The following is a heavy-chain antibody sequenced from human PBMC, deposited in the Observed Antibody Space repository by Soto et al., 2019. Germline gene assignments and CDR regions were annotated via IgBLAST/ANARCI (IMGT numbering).Heavy chain of an antibody. V-gene: IGHV3-33*01. D-gene: IGHD2-2*01. CDR3: ARDQLTNSYPYY. J-gene: IGHJ4*02. CDR1: GFTFNNYC. Sequence: PXRCLRVSCAASGFTFNNYCMHWVRQAPGKGLVWVAVICYDGTDKDYADSVKGRFTISRDNSKNTLYLQMNSLRAEDTAVYYCARDQLTNSYPYYWGQGTLVTVSS. CDR2: ICYDGTDK.